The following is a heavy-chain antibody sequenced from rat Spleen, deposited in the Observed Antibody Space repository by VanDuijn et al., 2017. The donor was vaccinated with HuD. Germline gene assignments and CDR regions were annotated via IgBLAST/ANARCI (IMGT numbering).Heavy chain of an antibody. CDR2: ISSDGRRN. J-gene: IGHJ2*01. V-gene: IGHV5-29*01. CDR1: GFTFSDYY. D-gene: IGHD1-12*03. Sequence: EVQLVESDGGLVQPGKSLKLSCAASGFTFSDYYMAWVRQAPTKGLEWVATISSDGRRNYYPDTVKGRFVISKDNAKNTGYLQMDSLRSEDTATYYCTRGYAHYWGQGVMVTVSS. CDR3: TRGYAHY.